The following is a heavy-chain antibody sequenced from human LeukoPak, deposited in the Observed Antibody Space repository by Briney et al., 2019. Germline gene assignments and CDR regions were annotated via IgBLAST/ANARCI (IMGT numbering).Heavy chain of an antibody. D-gene: IGHD3-22*01. J-gene: IGHJ4*02. CDR2: IWYDGSDK. CDR3: ARELPPVVNFYFDS. V-gene: IGHV3-33*01. CDR1: GFTFSSYG. Sequence: GRSLSLSREASGFTFSSYGLHWVRQAPGKGLEWVAVIWYDGSDKYYSDSVKGRFSISRDNSKNTLYLQMNSLRAEDTAVYYCARELPPVVNFYFDSWGQGTLVTVSS.